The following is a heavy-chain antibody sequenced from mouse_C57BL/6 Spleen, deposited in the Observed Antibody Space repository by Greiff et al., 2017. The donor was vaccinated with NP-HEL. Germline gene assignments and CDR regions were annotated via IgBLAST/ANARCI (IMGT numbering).Heavy chain of an antibody. CDR3: ARDSSGYLFAY. D-gene: IGHD3-2*02. CDR1: GYAFSSSW. J-gene: IGHJ3*01. CDR2: IYPGDGDT. Sequence: QVQLKESGPELVKPGASVKISCKASGYAFSSSWMNWVKQRPGKGLEWIGRIYPGDGDTNYNGKFKGKATLTADKSSSTAYMQLSSLTSEDSAVYFCARDSSGYLFAYWGQGTLVTVSA. V-gene: IGHV1-82*01.